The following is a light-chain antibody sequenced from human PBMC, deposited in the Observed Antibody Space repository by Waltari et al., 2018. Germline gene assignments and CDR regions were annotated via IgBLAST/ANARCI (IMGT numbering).Light chain of an antibody. J-gene: IGLJ3*02. CDR2: ELS. V-gene: IGLV2-8*01. Sequence: QSGLTQPPPASGSPGQSVTLSCTGSSSDVGASNYYTWYHQHPGKAPKLIIYELSKRPSGVPDRVSGSKSGNTASLTVSRLQAEDEAEYHCSAYGGRDNPWVFGGGTKLTVL. CDR1: SSDVGASNY. CDR3: SAYGGRDNPWV.